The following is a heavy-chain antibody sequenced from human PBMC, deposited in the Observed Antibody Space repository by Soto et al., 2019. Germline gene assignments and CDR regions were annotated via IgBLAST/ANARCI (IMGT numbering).Heavy chain of an antibody. CDR3: ARDRYESSGYDGNYFDY. J-gene: IGHJ4*02. CDR1: GGTFSSYT. Sequence: QVQLVHSGAEVKKPGSSVKVSCKASGGTFSSYTISWVRQAPGQGLEWMGRIIPILGIANYAQKFQGRVTITADKSTSTAYMELSSLRSEDTAVYYCARDRYESSGYDGNYFDYWGQGTLVTVSS. D-gene: IGHD5-12*01. CDR2: IIPILGIA. V-gene: IGHV1-69*04.